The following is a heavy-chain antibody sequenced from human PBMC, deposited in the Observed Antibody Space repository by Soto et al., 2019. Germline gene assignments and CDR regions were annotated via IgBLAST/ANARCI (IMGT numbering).Heavy chain of an antibody. CDR1: GFTFRIYA. J-gene: IGHJ4*02. Sequence: GGSLRLSCAASGFTFRIYAMSWVRQAPGKGLEWVSTISGSGGDIYYADSVKGRFIISRDNPKYTLSLQMDSVRDEDTAVYYCAKGGRGSSGLDFDYWGQGTLVTVSS. D-gene: IGHD6-6*01. V-gene: IGHV3-23*01. CDR2: ISGSGGDI. CDR3: AKGGRGSSGLDFDY.